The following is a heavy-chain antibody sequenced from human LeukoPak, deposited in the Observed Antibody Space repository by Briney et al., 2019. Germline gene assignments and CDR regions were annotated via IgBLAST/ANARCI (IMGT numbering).Heavy chain of an antibody. CDR2: INHSGST. CDR1: GGSFSGYY. V-gene: IGHV4-34*01. CDR3: ARGRSVVVPAARRYFDY. Sequence: SETLSLTCAVYGGSFSGYYWSWIRQPPGKGLEWIGEINHSGSTNYNPSLKSRVSISVDTSKNQFSLRLSSVTAADTAVYYCARGRSVVVPAARRYFDYWGQGTLVTVSS. D-gene: IGHD2-2*01. J-gene: IGHJ4*02.